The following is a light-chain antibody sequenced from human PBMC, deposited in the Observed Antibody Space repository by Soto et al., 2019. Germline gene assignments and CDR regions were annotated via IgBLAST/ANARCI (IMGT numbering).Light chain of an antibody. J-gene: IGLJ1*01. Sequence: QSVLAQPPSASGSPGQSVAISCTGTSSDVGGYNYVSWYQQHPGKAPKLMIYEVNKRPSGVPDRFSGSKSGNTASLTVSGLQAEDEADYYCSSYSSSNTPYVLGTGTKVTVL. CDR1: SSDVGGYNY. V-gene: IGLV2-8*01. CDR2: EVN. CDR3: SSYSSSNTPYV.